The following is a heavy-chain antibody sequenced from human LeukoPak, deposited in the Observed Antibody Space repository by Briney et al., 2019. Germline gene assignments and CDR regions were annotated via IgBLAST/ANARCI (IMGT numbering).Heavy chain of an antibody. V-gene: IGHV3-23*01. CDR2: ISGSGGST. D-gene: IGHD6-13*01. CDR1: GFTFSSYA. J-gene: IGHJ4*02. CDR3: ARHQWGSWFFDY. Sequence: GGSLRLSCAASGFTFSSYAMSWVRQAPGKGLEWVSAISGSGGSTYYADSAKGRFTISRDNSKNTLYLQMNSLRAEDTAVYYCARHQWGSWFFDYWDQGTLVTVSS.